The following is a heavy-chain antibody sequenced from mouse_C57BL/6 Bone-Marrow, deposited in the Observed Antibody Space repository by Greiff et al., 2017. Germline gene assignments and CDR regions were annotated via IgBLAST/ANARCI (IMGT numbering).Heavy chain of an antibody. D-gene: IGHD2-4*01. CDR1: GYTFTNYW. CDR2: IYPGGGYT. J-gene: IGHJ2*01. CDR3: ARGGGLRQGLLFDY. Sequence: QVQLQQSGAELVRPGTSVKMSCKASGYTFTNYWIGWAKQRPGHGLEWIGDIYPGGGYTNYNEKFKGKATLTADKSSSTAYRQFSSLTSEDSAIYYCARGGGLRQGLLFDYWGQGTTLAVSS. V-gene: IGHV1-63*01.